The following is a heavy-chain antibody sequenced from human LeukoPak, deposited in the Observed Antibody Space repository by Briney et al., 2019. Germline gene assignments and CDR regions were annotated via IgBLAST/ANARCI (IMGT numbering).Heavy chain of an antibody. CDR3: ARRQTFGYSSSWYDY. Sequence: SETLSLTCAVYGGSFSGYYWSWIRQPPGKGLEWIGEINHSGSINYNPSLKSRVTISVDTSKNQFSLKLSSVTAADTAVYYCARRQTFGYSSSWYDYWGQGTLVTVSS. J-gene: IGHJ4*02. CDR2: INHSGSI. CDR1: GGSFSGYY. V-gene: IGHV4-34*01. D-gene: IGHD6-13*01.